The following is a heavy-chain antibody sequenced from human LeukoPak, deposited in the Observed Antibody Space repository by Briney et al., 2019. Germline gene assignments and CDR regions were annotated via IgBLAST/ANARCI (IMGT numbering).Heavy chain of an antibody. Sequence: PGGTLRLSCAASGFTFSSYGMSWVRQAPGKGLEWVSAISGSGGSTYYADSVKGRFTISRDNSKNTLYLQMNSLRAEDTAVYYCAKDATPALGTVYMDVWGKGTTVTISS. CDR2: ISGSGGST. CDR1: GFTFSSYG. D-gene: IGHD6-13*01. CDR3: AKDATPALGTVYMDV. J-gene: IGHJ6*03. V-gene: IGHV3-23*01.